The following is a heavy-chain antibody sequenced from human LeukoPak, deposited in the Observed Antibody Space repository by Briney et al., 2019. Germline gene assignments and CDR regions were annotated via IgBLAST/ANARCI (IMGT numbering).Heavy chain of an antibody. J-gene: IGHJ6*02. V-gene: IGHV1-46*01. CDR3: ARVDVYGMDV. CDR1: GGTFSSYA. CDR2: INPSGGST. Sequence: GSSVTVSCTASGGTFSSYAISWVRQAPGQGLEWMGIINPSGGSTSYAQKLQGRVTMTRDTSTSTVYMELSSLRSEDTAVYYCARVDVYGMDVWGQGTTVTVSS.